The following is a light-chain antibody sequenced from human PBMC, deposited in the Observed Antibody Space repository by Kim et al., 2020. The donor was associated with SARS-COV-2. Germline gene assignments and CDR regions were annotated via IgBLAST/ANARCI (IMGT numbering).Light chain of an antibody. J-gene: IGKJ1*01. Sequence: EIVLTQSPGTLSLSPGERATLSCRASQSVSSSSVAWYRQRPGQAPRLIMFDASIRATGIPDRFSGSGSGTDFTLTISRLESEDFAVYFCQQYGASPRTFGQGTKVDIK. CDR2: DAS. CDR1: QSVSSSS. CDR3: QQYGASPRT. V-gene: IGKV3-20*01.